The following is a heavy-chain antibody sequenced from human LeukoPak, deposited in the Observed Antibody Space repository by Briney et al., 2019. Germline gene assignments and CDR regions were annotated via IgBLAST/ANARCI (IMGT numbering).Heavy chain of an antibody. Sequence: PGGSLRLSCAASGFPFSSFGMHWVRQAPGKGLEWVAFIWNDGSSEYYGDSVKGRFTISRDNSMNTLYLQMNSLRVEDTAVYYCAKDQGSPRSSNYYYMDVWGKGTTVTVSS. CDR2: IWNDGSSE. CDR1: GFPFSSFG. D-gene: IGHD6-13*01. V-gene: IGHV3-30*02. J-gene: IGHJ6*03. CDR3: AKDQGSPRSSNYYYMDV.